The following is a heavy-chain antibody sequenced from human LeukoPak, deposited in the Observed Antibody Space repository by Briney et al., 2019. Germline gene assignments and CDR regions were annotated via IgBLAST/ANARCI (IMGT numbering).Heavy chain of an antibody. CDR1: GGSFSGYY. CDR2: INHSGST. D-gene: IGHD4-11*01. CDR3: ASVEEGYSNPYYYYMDV. Sequence: SETLSLTCAVYGGSFSGYYWSWIRQPPGKGLEWTGEINHSGSTNYNPSLKSRVTISVDTSKNQYSLKLSSVTAADTAVYYCASVEEGYSNPYYYYMDVWGKGTTVTVSS. V-gene: IGHV4-34*01. J-gene: IGHJ6*03.